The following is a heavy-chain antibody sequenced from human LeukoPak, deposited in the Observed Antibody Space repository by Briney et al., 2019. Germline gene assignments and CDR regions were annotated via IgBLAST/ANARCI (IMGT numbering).Heavy chain of an antibody. V-gene: IGHV4-39*07. CDR2: IYHSGST. Sequence: SETLSLTCTVSGGPISSSSYYWGWIRQPPGKGLEWIGSIYHSGSTYYNPSLKSRVTISVDTSKNQFSLKLSSVTAADTAVYYCARISSAYSSSSGVDYWGQGTLVTVSS. CDR3: ARISSAYSSSSGVDY. D-gene: IGHD6-6*01. CDR1: GGPISSSSYY. J-gene: IGHJ4*02.